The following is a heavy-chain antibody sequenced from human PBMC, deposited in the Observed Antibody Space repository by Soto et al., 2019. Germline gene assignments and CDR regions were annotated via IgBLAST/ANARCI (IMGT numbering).Heavy chain of an antibody. J-gene: IGHJ5*02. Sequence: ASVKVSCKASGGTLSSYAISWVRQAPGQGLEWMGGIIPIFGTANYAQKFQGRVTITADESTSTAYMELSSLRSEDTAVYYCARVDCSSTSCHNWFDPWGQGTLVTVSS. CDR2: IIPIFGTA. D-gene: IGHD2-2*01. CDR3: ARVDCSSTSCHNWFDP. V-gene: IGHV1-69*13. CDR1: GGTLSSYA.